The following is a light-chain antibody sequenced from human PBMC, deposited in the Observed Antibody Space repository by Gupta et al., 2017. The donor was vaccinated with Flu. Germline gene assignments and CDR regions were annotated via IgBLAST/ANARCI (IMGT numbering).Light chain of an antibody. V-gene: IGLV2-23*02. CDR1: SSDVGGDDL. CDR2: EVN. Sequence: SSDVGGDDLVSWFQQHPGKAPRLVIFEVNKRPSGVSNRFSGSKSGNTASLTISGLQAEDEADYYCCSRASSGFDWVFGGGTKLTVL. J-gene: IGLJ3*02. CDR3: CSRASSGFDWV.